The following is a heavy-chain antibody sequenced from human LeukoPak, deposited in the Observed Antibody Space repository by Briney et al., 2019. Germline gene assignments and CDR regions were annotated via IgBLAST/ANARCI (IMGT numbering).Heavy chain of an antibody. CDR1: GFTFSSYW. CDR3: ARGGGLDV. J-gene: IGHJ6*02. Sequence: GGSLRLSCAASGFTFSSYWTNWARQAPGKGLEWVASINHNGNVNYYVDSVKSRFTISRDNAKNSLYLQMSNLRAEDTAVYFCARGGGLDVWGQGATVTVSS. V-gene: IGHV3-7*03. CDR2: INHNGNVN. D-gene: IGHD3-16*01.